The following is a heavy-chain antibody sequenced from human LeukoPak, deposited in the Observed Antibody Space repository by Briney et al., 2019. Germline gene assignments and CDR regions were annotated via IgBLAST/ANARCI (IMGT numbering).Heavy chain of an antibody. D-gene: IGHD3-10*01. Sequence: SETQSLTCTVSGGSFSSYYWSWIRQPAGKGLEWIGRIYTSGSTNYNPSLKSRVTMSVDTSKNQFSLKLSSVTAADTAVYYCASISFRGYFDYWGQGTLVTVSS. J-gene: IGHJ4*02. CDR1: GGSFSSYY. CDR2: IYTSGST. V-gene: IGHV4-4*07. CDR3: ASISFRGYFDY.